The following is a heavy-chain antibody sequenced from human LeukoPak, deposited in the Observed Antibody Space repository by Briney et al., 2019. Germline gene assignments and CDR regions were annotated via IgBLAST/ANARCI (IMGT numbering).Heavy chain of an antibody. D-gene: IGHD1-26*01. V-gene: IGHV4-59*08. Sequence: SETLSLTCTVSGGSISSYYWSWIRQPPGKGLEWVGYIYYSGSTNYNPSLKSRVTISVDTSKNQFSLELSSVTAADTAVYYCARQGYPGNYFDYWGQGTLVTVSS. CDR1: GGSISSYY. J-gene: IGHJ4*02. CDR3: ARQGYPGNYFDY. CDR2: IYYSGST.